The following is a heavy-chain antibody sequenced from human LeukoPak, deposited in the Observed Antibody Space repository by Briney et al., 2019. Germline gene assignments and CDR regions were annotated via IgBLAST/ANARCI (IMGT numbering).Heavy chain of an antibody. V-gene: IGHV4-38-2*02. CDR1: GYSISSGYY. CDR2: IYHSGST. CDR3: ASPLRFLEWFDY. Sequence: SETLSLTCTVSGYSISSGYYWGWIRQPPGKGLEWIGSIYHSGSTYHNPSLKSRVTISVDTSKNQFSLKLSSVTAADTAVYYCASPLRFLEWFDYWGQGTLVTVSS. J-gene: IGHJ5*01. D-gene: IGHD3-3*01.